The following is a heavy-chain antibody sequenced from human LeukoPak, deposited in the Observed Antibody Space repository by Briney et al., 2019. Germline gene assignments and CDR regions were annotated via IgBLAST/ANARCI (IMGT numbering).Heavy chain of an antibody. J-gene: IGHJ6*02. Sequence: GGSLRLSCAASGFTVSSNYMSWVRQAPGKGLEWVAFIRYDGSNKYYADSVKGRFTISRDNAKNSLYLQMNSLRAEDTALYYCARDMYYGSGTPMQYGMDVWGQGTTVTVSS. CDR2: IRYDGSNK. V-gene: IGHV3-30*02. CDR1: GFTVSSNY. CDR3: ARDMYYGSGTPMQYGMDV. D-gene: IGHD3-10*01.